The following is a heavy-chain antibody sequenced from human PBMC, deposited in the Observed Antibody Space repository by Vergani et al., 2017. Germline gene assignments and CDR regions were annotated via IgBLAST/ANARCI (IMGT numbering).Heavy chain of an antibody. D-gene: IGHD5-18*01. Sequence: VQLVESGGGLVQPGGSLRLSCAASGFTFSSYAMSWVRQAPGKGLEWVSAISGSGGSTYYADSVKGRFTISRDNSKNTLYLQMNSLRAEDTAVYYCAKGTKGLTAMDYYFDYWGQGTLVTVSS. CDR2: ISGSGGST. J-gene: IGHJ4*02. CDR1: GFTFSSYA. V-gene: IGHV3-23*04. CDR3: AKGTKGLTAMDYYFDY.